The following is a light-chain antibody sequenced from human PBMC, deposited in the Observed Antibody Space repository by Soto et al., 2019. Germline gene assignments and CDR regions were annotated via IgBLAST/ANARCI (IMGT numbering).Light chain of an antibody. V-gene: IGKV1-5*03. J-gene: IGKJ1*01. CDR3: QHYDTYWT. Sequence: DIRMTQSPSTLSGAVGERGTITCRASQTISSWLAWYQQKPGKAPKLLIYKASTLKSGVPSRFSGSGSGTEITLTIRSLPPDDFATYYCQHYDTYWTFGQGTKVDIK. CDR1: QTISSW. CDR2: KAS.